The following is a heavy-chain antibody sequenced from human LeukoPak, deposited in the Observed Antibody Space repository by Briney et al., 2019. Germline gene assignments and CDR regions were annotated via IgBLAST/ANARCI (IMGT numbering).Heavy chain of an antibody. V-gene: IGHV3-21*01. CDR2: ISSSSSYI. CDR1: RFTFSSYN. Sequence: PGGSLRLSCAASRFTFSSYNMNWVRQAPGEGLEWVSSISSSSSYIYYADSVKGRFTISRDSAKNSLYLQMNSLRAEDTAVYYCARGHNFGRLHPFDYWGQGTLVTVSS. CDR3: ARGHNFGRLHPFDY. J-gene: IGHJ4*02. D-gene: IGHD3-9*01.